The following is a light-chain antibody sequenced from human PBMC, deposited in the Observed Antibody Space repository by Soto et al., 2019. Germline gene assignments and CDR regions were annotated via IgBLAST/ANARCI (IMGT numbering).Light chain of an antibody. J-gene: IGLJ2*01. V-gene: IGLV2-14*01. CDR3: TSYTSVTIVV. CDR1: NSDLGGYNS. CDR2: GVT. Sequence: QSALTQPASVSGSPGQSITISCTRSNSDLGGYNSVSWYQQHPGKAPKLLIFGVTNRPSGVSDRFSGSKSGNTASLTISALQAEDEADYYCTSYTSVTIVVFGGGTKLTVL.